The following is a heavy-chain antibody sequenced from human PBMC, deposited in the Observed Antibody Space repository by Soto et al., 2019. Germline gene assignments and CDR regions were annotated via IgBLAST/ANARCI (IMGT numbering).Heavy chain of an antibody. V-gene: IGHV3-48*03. CDR3: ARDSVSWFGRSP. Sequence: LSLSCAASGFTFSSYEMNWVRQAPGKGLEWVSYISSSGSTIYYADSVKGRFTISRDNAKNSLYLQMNSLRAEDTAVYYSARDSVSWFGRSPWGQETLATVPP. J-gene: IGHJ5*02. D-gene: IGHD3-10*01. CDR1: GFTFSSYE. CDR2: ISSSGSTI.